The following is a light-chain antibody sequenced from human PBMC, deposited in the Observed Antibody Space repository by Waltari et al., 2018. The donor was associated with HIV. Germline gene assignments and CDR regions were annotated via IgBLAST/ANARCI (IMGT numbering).Light chain of an antibody. CDR3: QSFDSTNHV. V-gene: IGLV6-57*01. J-gene: IGLJ3*02. CDR1: SANIARDY. CDR2: EDK. Sequence: FMLTQPHSVSESPGKTVTISCTRSSANIARDYVQWYQQRPGSSPTTVIYEDKHRPSVLPDPFSASIDSSSHSASLAISGLKTEDEADYYCQSFDSTNHVFGGGTKLTVL.